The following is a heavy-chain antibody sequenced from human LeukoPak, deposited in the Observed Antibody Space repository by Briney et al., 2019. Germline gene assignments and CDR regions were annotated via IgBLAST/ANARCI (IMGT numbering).Heavy chain of an antibody. CDR1: GFTFSSYW. J-gene: IGHJ4*02. CDR3: ARGEFGYYDSSDTFDY. V-gene: IGHV3-7*01. CDR2: VKQDGSEK. Sequence: GGSLRLSCVASGFTFSSYWMSWVRQAPGKGLEWVANVKQDGSEKYYVDSVKGRFTISRDNAKNSLYLQMNSLRAEDTAVYYCARGEFGYYDSSDTFDYRGQGTLVTVSS. D-gene: IGHD3-22*01.